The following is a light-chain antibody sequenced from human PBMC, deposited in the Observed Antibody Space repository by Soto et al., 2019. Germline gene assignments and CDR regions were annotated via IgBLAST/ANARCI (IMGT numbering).Light chain of an antibody. V-gene: IGLV2-8*01. J-gene: IGLJ3*02. CDR3: SSYAASNDFYFV. Sequence: QSALTQPPSASGSPGQSVTISCTGTSSDVGGYNYVSWYQQYPGRAHKLMIYEVTKRPSGVPDRFSGSKSGNTASLTVSGLQAEDEADYYCSSYAASNDFYFVFGGGTKRTVL. CDR2: EVT. CDR1: SSDVGGYNY.